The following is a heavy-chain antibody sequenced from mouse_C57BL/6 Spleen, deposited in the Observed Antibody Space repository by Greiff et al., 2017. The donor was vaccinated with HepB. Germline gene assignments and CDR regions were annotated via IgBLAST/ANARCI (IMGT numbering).Heavy chain of an antibody. CDR2: IYPGRGST. J-gene: IGHJ1*03. D-gene: IGHD2-1*01. CDR1: GYTFTSYW. Sequence: QVQLQQPGAELVKPGASVKMSCKASGYTFTSYWITWVKQRPGQGLEWLGDIYPGRGSTNYNEKFKSKATLTVDTSSSPAYMQLSSLTSEDSAVYYRARECYGKPVVDGWGKGTTVTVSS. V-gene: IGHV1-55*01. CDR3: ARECYGKPVVDG.